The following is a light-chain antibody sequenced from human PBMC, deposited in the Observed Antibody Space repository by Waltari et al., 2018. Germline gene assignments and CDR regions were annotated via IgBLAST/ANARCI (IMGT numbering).Light chain of an antibody. J-gene: IGKJ5*01. V-gene: IGKV1-39*01. Sequence: DIQMTQSTSSLSASVGDRVTITCRASQSIDTYLNWYQQKLGKAPKVLIYAASSLQSGVPSRFSGSGSGTDFTLTISSLQPEDFATYYCQQSYKTPITFGQGTRLEIK. CDR3: QQSYKTPIT. CDR1: QSIDTY. CDR2: AAS.